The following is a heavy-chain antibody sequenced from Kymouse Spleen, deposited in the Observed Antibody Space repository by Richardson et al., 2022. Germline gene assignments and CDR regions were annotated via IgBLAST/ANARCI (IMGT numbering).Heavy chain of an antibody. D-gene: IGHD6-19*01. Sequence: QVQLVESGGGVVQPGRSLRLSCAASGFTFSSYGMHWVRQAPGKGLEWVAVIWYDGSNKYYADSVKGRFTISRDNSKNTLYLQMNSLRAEDTAVYYCARDWYSSGPFDYWGQGTLVTVSS. CDR2: IWYDGSNK. J-gene: IGHJ4*02. CDR3: ARDWYSSGPFDY. CDR1: GFTFSSYG. V-gene: IGHV3-33*01.